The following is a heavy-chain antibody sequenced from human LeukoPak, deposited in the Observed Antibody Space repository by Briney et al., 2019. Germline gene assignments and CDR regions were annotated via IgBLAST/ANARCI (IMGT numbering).Heavy chain of an antibody. D-gene: IGHD6-19*01. CDR3: ARAEADSSAWFDY. CDR1: GFTFSSYA. V-gene: IGHV3-30*04. J-gene: IGHJ4*02. Sequence: GGSLRLSCAASGFTFSSYAMHWVRQAPGKGLEWVALIRYDGSNKYYADSVKGRFTISRDNSKNTLYLQINSLRAEDTAVYYCARAEADSSAWFDYWGQGTLVTVSS. CDR2: IRYDGSNK.